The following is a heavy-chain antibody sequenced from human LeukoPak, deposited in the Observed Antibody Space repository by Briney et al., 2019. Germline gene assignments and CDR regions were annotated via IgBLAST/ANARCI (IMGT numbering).Heavy chain of an antibody. J-gene: IGHJ4*02. CDR3: ARGALLYYDFWSGYYWWYFDY. CDR2: INHSGST. D-gene: IGHD3-3*01. V-gene: IGHV4-34*01. CDR1: GGSFSGYY. Sequence: SETLSLTCAVYGGSFSGYYWSWIRQPPGKGLEWIGEINHSGSTNYNPSLKSRVTISVDTSKNQFSLKLSSVTAADTAVYYCARGALLYYDFWSGYYWWYFDYWGQGTLVTVSS.